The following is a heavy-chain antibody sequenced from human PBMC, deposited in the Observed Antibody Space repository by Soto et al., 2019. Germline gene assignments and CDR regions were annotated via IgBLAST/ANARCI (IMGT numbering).Heavy chain of an antibody. CDR2: ISWNSDDI. D-gene: IGHD5-12*01. CDR3: AKDKGLNSGYEWGSLFDH. Sequence: PWGSLRLSCAASGFTFDAYAMHWVRQTPGKGLEWVSCISWNSDDIAYADSVKGRFTISRDNAKNSLYLQMNSLRAEDTALYYCAKDKGLNSGYEWGSLFDHWGQGTQVTVSS. V-gene: IGHV3-9*01. J-gene: IGHJ4*02. CDR1: GFTFDAYA.